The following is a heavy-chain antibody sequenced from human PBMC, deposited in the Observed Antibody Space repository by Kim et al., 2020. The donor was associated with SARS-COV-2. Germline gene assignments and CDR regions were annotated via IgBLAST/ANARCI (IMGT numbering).Heavy chain of an antibody. V-gene: IGHV3-23*01. D-gene: IGHD3-10*01. CDR3: AKGRWFAFDI. CDR1: GFSFSSNA. Sequence: GGSLRLSCAASGFSFSSNAMSWVRQAPGKGLEWVSTIIGSGARNFYDSSEGRCFIITGDNTNTIQLLLKSSRTAEATAYHYCAKGRWFAFDIMGLWTLV. CDR2: IIGSGARN. J-gene: IGHJ3*02.